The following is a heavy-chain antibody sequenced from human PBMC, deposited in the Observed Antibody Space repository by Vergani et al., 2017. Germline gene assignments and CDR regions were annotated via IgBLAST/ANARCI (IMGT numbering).Heavy chain of an antibody. V-gene: IGHV4-61*02. CDR2: MHTTGTT. CDR1: GGSISSGSYY. D-gene: IGHD1-26*01. CDR3: AREATRSWD. J-gene: IGHJ4*02. Sequence: QVQLQESGPGLVKPSQTLSLTCSVSGGSISSGSYYWSWIRQPAGKGLEWIGRMHTTGTTYYNPSLKSRATISVDTSKNQFSLNLSSVTAADTAVYYCAREATRSWDWGQGTLVTVSS.